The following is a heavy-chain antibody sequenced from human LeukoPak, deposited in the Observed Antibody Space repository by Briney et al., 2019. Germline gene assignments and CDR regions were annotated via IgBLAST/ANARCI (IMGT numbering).Heavy chain of an antibody. J-gene: IGHJ4*02. Sequence: PGGSLRLSCAASGFTFSSYWMTWVRQAPGKGLEWVASIKQDGNEKNHVDSVKGRFTISRDNARNSLYLQMSNLRADDTAVYYCARDGAFRIYDYWGQGTLVTVSS. CDR3: ARDGAFRIYDY. CDR1: GFTFSSYW. V-gene: IGHV3-7*01. D-gene: IGHD3-3*02. CDR2: IKQDGNEK.